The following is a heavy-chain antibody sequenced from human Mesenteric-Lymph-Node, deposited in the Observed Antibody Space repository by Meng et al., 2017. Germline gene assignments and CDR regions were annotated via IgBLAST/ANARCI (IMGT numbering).Heavy chain of an antibody. J-gene: IGHJ5*02. CDR2: IYTSGST. Sequence: QVQLQEAGPGLVEPSEALSLTCTVSGGSISSYYWSWIRQPAGKGLEWIGRIYTSGSTNYNPSLKSRVTMSVDTSKNQFSLKLSSVTAADTAVYYCARVRSSGWYTGWFDPWGQGTLVTVSS. CDR3: ARVRSSGWYTGWFDP. V-gene: IGHV4-4*07. CDR1: GGSISSYY. D-gene: IGHD6-19*01.